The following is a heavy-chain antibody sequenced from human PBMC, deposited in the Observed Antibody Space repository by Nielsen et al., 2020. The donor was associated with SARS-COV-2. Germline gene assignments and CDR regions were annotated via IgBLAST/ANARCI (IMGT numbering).Heavy chain of an antibody. CDR3: ARRSRREGAFDI. D-gene: IGHD2-2*01. J-gene: IGHJ3*02. V-gene: IGHV3-23*01. Sequence: GVLKISCAASGFTFSSYAMSWVRQAPGKGLEWVSAISGSGGSTYYADSVKGRFTISRDNSKNTLYLQMNSLRAEDTAVYYCARRSRREGAFDIWGQGTMVTVSS. CDR1: GFTFSSYA. CDR2: ISGSGGST.